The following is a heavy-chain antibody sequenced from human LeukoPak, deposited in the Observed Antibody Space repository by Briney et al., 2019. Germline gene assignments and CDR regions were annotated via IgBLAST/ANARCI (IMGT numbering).Heavy chain of an antibody. J-gene: IGHJ4*02. CDR3: ARHRPDYYDSSGYYFHFDY. V-gene: IGHV4-39*01. CDR2: IYYSGST. CDR1: GGSISSSSYY. Sequence: PSETLSLTCTVSGGSISSSSYYWGWIRQPPGKGLEWLGSIYYSGSTYYNPSLKSRVTISVDTSKNQFSLKLSSVTAADTAVYYCARHRPDYYDSSGYYFHFDYWGQGTLVTVSS. D-gene: IGHD3-22*01.